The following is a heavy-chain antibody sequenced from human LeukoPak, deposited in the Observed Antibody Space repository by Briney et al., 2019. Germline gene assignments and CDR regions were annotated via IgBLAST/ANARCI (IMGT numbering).Heavy chain of an antibody. Sequence: GGSLRLSCAASGFTFSRYAMSWVRQAPGKGLEWVSAISGSGGTTYYADSVKGRFTISRDNSKSTLYLQMNSLRAEDTAVYYCAKEDCGVDCSAFDYWGQGTLVTVSS. V-gene: IGHV3-23*01. CDR1: GFTFSRYA. CDR2: ISGSGGTT. D-gene: IGHD2-21*02. J-gene: IGHJ4*02. CDR3: AKEDCGVDCSAFDY.